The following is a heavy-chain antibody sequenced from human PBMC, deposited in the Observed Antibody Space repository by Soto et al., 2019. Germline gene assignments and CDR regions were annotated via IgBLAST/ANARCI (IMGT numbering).Heavy chain of an antibody. CDR3: ARGYSSSWYESSYFDY. J-gene: IGHJ4*02. V-gene: IGHV3-7*01. Sequence: WGSLRLSCAASGFTFVSYWMSFFGHAPLKGLEWVANIKQDGSEKYYVDSVKGRFTISRENAKNSLYLQMNSLRAEDTVVYYCARGYSSSWYESSYFDYWGQGTLVTVSS. CDR2: IKQDGSEK. CDR1: GFTFVSYW. D-gene: IGHD6-13*01.